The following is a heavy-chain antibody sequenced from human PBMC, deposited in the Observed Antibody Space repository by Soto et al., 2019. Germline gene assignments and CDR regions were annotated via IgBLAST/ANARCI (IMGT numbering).Heavy chain of an antibody. CDR2: IYYSGST. J-gene: IGHJ2*01. V-gene: IGHV4-30-4*01. Sequence: QVHLQESGPGLVKPSQTLSLTCTVSGGSISTIDYYWTWIRQSPGKGLEWIGYIYYSGSTYQDPSLKSRVALSVDTSNNQFSLNLTSVTAADTAVYLCARGQVVAAGSWYFDLWGRGSLVTVSS. D-gene: IGHD2-15*01. CDR3: ARGQVVAAGSWYFDL. CDR1: GGSISTIDYY.